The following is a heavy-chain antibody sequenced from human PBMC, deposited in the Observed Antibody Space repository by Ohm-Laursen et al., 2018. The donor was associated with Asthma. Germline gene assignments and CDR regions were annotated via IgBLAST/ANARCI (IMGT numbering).Heavy chain of an antibody. V-gene: IGHV3-30-3*01. Sequence: SLRLSCAASGFTFRSYAIHWVRQAPGKGLEWVAVSGTYFDGGLKYYADSVKGRFTISRDNAKNSLYLQMNSLRAEDTAVYYCARDLWWELPHPLGAFDIWGQGTMVTVSS. CDR3: ARDLWWELPHPLGAFDI. J-gene: IGHJ3*02. CDR1: GFTFRSYA. D-gene: IGHD1-26*01. CDR2: SGTYFDGGLK.